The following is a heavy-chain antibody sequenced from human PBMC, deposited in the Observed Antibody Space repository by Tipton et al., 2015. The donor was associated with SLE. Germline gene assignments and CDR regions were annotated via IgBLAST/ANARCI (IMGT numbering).Heavy chain of an antibody. D-gene: IGHD6-19*01. CDR3: AATLIAETGTVYYGMDV. Sequence: QLVQSGAEVKKPGTSVKVSCTASGFAFSNSAVQWVRQARGERLEWMGWIVVGSDNTNYAQKFQERVSITRDMSTSTAYMELSSLRSEDTAVYYCAATLIAETGTVYYGMDVWGQGTTVTVSS. J-gene: IGHJ6*02. V-gene: IGHV1-58*01. CDR1: GFAFSNSA. CDR2: IVVGSDNT.